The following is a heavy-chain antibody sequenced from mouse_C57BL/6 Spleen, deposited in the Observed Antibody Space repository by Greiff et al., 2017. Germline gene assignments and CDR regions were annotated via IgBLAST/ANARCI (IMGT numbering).Heavy chain of an antibody. CDR1: GFTFSSYA. Sequence: EVNVVESGEGLVKPGGSLKLSCAASGFTFSSYAMSWVRQTPEKRLEWVAYISSGGDYIYYADTVKGRFTISRDNARNTLYLQMSSLKSEDTAMYYCTRDGTAQAPSWFAYWGQGTLVTVSA. CDR2: ISSGGDYI. J-gene: IGHJ3*01. CDR3: TRDGTAQAPSWFAY. V-gene: IGHV5-9-1*02. D-gene: IGHD3-2*02.